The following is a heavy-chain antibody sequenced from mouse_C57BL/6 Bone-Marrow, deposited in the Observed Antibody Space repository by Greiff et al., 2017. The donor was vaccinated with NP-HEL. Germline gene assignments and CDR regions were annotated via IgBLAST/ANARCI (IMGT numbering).Heavy chain of an antibody. Sequence: VKLVESGPELVKPGALVKISCKASGYTFTDYYINWVKQRPGQGLEWIGWIFPGSGSTYYNEKFKGKATLTVDKSSSTAYMLLSSLTSEDSAVYFCARRRFTTVSFDYWGQGTTLTVSS. CDR2: IFPGSGST. D-gene: IGHD1-1*01. J-gene: IGHJ2*01. CDR3: ARRRFTTVSFDY. V-gene: IGHV1-75*01. CDR1: GYTFTDYY.